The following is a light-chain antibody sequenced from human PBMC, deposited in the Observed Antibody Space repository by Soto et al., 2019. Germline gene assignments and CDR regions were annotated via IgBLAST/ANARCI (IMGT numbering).Light chain of an antibody. J-gene: IGKJ5*01. CDR1: QSVPSR. CDR2: GAS. V-gene: IGKV3-15*01. Sequence: EIVMTQSPATLSVSPGEDVTLSCRASQSVPSRIAWYQQKPGQAPSLLIYGASTRAMGLPYRFSGTGSCTEFTLPTISLKSADYAAYYCRQYNSRSPITFGQGTRQEI. CDR3: RQYNSRSPIT.